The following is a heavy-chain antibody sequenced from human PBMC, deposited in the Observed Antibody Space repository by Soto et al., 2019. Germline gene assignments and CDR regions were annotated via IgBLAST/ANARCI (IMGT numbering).Heavy chain of an antibody. CDR3: ARQRHYYDSSGYLDGMDV. V-gene: IGHV3-21*01. J-gene: IGHJ6*02. CDR1: GFTLRGYS. Sequence: EVQLVESGGGLVKPGGSLRLSCAASGFTLRGYSMTWVRQASGKGLEWVSFISSTSDRIFYGDSVKGRFTISRDDAKKALYRDMNSLRAEDTGVYHCARQRHYYDSSGYLDGMDVWGQGTTVTVSS. CDR2: ISSTSDRI. D-gene: IGHD3-22*01.